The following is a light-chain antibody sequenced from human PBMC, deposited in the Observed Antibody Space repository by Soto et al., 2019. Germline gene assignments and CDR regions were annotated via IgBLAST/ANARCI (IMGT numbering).Light chain of an antibody. CDR1: QSISSW. Sequence: DIQMTQSPSTLSASVGDRVTITCRASQSISSWLAWYQQKPGKAPKLLIYDDPSLESGVPSRFSGSGSGTEFTLTISSLQPDDFATYYCQQYHSYLYTFGQGTKLEIK. CDR3: QQYHSYLYT. J-gene: IGKJ2*01. CDR2: DDP. V-gene: IGKV1-5*01.